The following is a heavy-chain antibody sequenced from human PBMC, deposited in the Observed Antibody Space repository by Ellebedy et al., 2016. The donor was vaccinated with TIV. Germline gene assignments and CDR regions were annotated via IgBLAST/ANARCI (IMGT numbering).Heavy chain of an antibody. V-gene: IGHV3-23*01. CDR1: GFTFSTYA. Sequence: PGGSLRLSCAASGFTFSTYAFTWVRQAPGRGLEWVSAIGGSGGRANYADSVRGRFTISRDNSKSTLFLYMNNLRAEDTAVYYCAKFPSVTTPGVDFWGQGTLVTVSS. CDR2: IGGSGGRA. CDR3: AKFPSVTTPGVDF. J-gene: IGHJ4*02. D-gene: IGHD4-17*01.